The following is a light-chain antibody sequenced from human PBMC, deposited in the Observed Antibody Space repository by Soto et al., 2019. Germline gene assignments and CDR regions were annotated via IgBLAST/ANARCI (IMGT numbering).Light chain of an antibody. CDR1: SSDY. CDR2: EVS. CDR3: SSYTSSSTYV. V-gene: IGLV2-14*01. Sequence: QSALTQPASVSGSPGQSITISCTGTSSDYVSWYQQHPGKAPKSLISEVSNRPSGISNRFSGSKSGNTASLTISGLQADDEADYYCSSYTSSSTYVFGTGTKVTVL. J-gene: IGLJ1*01.